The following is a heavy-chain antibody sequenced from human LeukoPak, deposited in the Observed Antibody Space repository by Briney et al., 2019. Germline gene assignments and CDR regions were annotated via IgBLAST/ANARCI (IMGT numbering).Heavy chain of an antibody. J-gene: IGHJ4*02. Sequence: ASVKVSCKASGYTFTGYYMHWVRQAPGQGLEWMGWINPNSGGTNYAQKFQGRVTMTRDTSISTAYMELSGLRSDDTAVYYCARGAPLGDCSSTSCYTDRWDYWGQGTLVTVSS. CDR3: ARGAPLGDCSSTSCYTDRWDY. V-gene: IGHV1-2*02. CDR2: INPNSGGT. D-gene: IGHD2-2*02. CDR1: GYTFTGYY.